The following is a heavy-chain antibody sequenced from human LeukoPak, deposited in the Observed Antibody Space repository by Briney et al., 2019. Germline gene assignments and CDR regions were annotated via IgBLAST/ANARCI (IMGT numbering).Heavy chain of an antibody. J-gene: IGHJ4*02. Sequence: SGGSLRLSCAVSGFPFSFFEINWVRQAPGKGLEWVSNIGSSGRTRYYADSVKGRFSISRDNAKNSLYLQMNSLRVEDTGVYYCALLAAASDFDYWGQGALVTVSS. D-gene: IGHD6-25*01. CDR1: GFPFSFFE. V-gene: IGHV3-48*03. CDR3: ALLAAASDFDY. CDR2: IGSSGRTR.